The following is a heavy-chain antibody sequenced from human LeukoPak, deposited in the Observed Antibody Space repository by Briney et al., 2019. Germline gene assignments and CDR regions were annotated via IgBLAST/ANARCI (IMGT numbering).Heavy chain of an antibody. CDR2: IYNSVST. Sequence: SETLSLTCTVSGASPSSYYWSWIRQPPGKGLEWIGYIYNSVSTNYNPSLNSRVTILVDTSKNQFSLKLSSVTAADTAVYYCARGGYSYFDYWGQGTLVTVSS. D-gene: IGHD5-24*01. CDR3: ARGGYSYFDY. J-gene: IGHJ4*02. V-gene: IGHV4-59*08. CDR1: GASPSSYY.